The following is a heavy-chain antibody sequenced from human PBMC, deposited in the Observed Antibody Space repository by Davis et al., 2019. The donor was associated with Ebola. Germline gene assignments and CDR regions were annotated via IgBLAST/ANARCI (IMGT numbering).Heavy chain of an antibody. V-gene: IGHV1-69*13. Sequence: SVKVSCKASGYTFTGYYMHWVRQAPGQGLEWMGGIIPIFGTANYAQKFQGRVTITADESTSTAYMELSSLRSEDTAVYYCARDRGSSFGMDVWGQGTTVTVSS. D-gene: IGHD2-15*01. CDR2: IIPIFGTA. CDR1: GYTFTGYY. J-gene: IGHJ6*02. CDR3: ARDRGSSFGMDV.